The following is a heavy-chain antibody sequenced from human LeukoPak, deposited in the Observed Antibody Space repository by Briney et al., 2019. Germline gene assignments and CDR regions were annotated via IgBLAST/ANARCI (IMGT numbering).Heavy chain of an antibody. Sequence: PSETLSLTCTVSGGSISSRSYYWGWIRQPPGKGLERIGRNYSSGSTNYNPSLKSRVTISVDTSKNQFSLKLSSVTAADTAVYYCARERYDYVWGSYKGHYYFDYWGQGTLVTVSS. CDR1: GGSISSRSYY. V-gene: IGHV4-39*07. D-gene: IGHD3-16*01. CDR3: ARERYDYVWGSYKGHYYFDY. CDR2: NYSSGST. J-gene: IGHJ4*02.